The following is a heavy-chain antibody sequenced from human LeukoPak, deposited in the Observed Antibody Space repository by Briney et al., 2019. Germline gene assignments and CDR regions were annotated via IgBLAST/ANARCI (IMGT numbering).Heavy chain of an antibody. V-gene: IGHV3-21*01. Sequence: GSLRLSCAASGFTFSSYSMNWVRQAPGKGLQWVSSITSSSSYIYYADSVKGRFTISRDNAKNSLYLQMNSLRAEDMAVYYCARHVVAVGFDYWGQGTLVTVSS. D-gene: IGHD3-22*01. J-gene: IGHJ4*02. CDR1: GFTFSSYS. CDR2: ITSSSSYI. CDR3: ARHVVAVGFDY.